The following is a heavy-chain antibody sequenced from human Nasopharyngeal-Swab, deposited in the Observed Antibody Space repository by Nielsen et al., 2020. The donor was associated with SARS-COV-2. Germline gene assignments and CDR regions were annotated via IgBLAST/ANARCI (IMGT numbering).Heavy chain of an antibody. Sequence: GGSLRLSCAASGVIFSASAIHWVRQASGKGLEWVGRIGGKDHNYATTYGASVQGRFTISRDDSKNTAFLQMDSLKTEDTALYYCTTDFYFDYWGQGTLVTVSS. J-gene: IGHJ4*02. CDR1: GVIFSASA. V-gene: IGHV3-73*01. CDR3: TTDFYFDY. CDR2: IGGKDHNYAT.